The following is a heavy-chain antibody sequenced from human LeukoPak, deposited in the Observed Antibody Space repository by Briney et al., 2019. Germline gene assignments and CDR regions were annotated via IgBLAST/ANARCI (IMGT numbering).Heavy chain of an antibody. CDR2: ISGSGGST. V-gene: IGHV3-23*01. CDR1: GFTFSSYA. J-gene: IGHJ6*03. Sequence: GGSLRLSCAASGFTFSSYAMSWVRQAPGKGLEWVSAISGSGGSTYYADSVKGRFTISSDNSKNTLYLQMNSLRAEDTAVYYCAKDGNPDTNYYYYYMDVWGKGTTVTVSS. D-gene: IGHD4-23*01. CDR3: AKDGNPDTNYYYYYMDV.